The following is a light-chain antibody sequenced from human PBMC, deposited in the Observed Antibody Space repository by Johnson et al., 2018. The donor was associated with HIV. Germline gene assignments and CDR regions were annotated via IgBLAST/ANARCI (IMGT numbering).Light chain of an antibody. CDR3: GTWDSSLSAGV. Sequence: QSVLTQSPSVSAAPGQTVTISCSGSSSNIGSNYVSWYQQLPGTAPKLLIYDSDKRPSGIPDRFSGSNSGTSATLGITGLQTGDEADYYCGTWDSSLSAGVLGSGTKVTVL. V-gene: IGLV1-51*01. J-gene: IGLJ1*01. CDR2: DSD. CDR1: SSNIGSNY.